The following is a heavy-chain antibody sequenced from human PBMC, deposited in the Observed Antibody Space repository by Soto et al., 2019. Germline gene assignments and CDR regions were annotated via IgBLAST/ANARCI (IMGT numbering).Heavy chain of an antibody. CDR1: GYTLTELS. D-gene: IGHD6-13*01. J-gene: IGHJ3*02. CDR2: FDPEDGET. CDR3: ATPLGPLYNSSWYSSLHAFDI. V-gene: IGHV1-24*01. Sequence: ASVKVSCKVSGYTLTELSMHWVRQAPGKGLEWMGGFDPEDGETIYAQKFQGRVTMTEDTSTDTAYMELSSLRSEDTAVYYCATPLGPLYNSSWYSSLHAFDIWGQGTMVTVSS.